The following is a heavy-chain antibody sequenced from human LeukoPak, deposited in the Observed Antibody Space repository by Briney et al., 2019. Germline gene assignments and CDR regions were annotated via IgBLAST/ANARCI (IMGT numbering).Heavy chain of an antibody. J-gene: IGHJ4*02. V-gene: IGHV1-2*02. Sequence: GASVKVSCKASGYTFTSYGISWVRQAPGQGLEWMGWINPNSGVTNYAQKFQGRVTMTRYTSISTAYMELSRLRSDDTAVYYCARKAMATMYDYWGQGTLVTVSS. CDR1: GYTFTSYG. D-gene: IGHD5-12*01. CDR2: INPNSGVT. CDR3: ARKAMATMYDY.